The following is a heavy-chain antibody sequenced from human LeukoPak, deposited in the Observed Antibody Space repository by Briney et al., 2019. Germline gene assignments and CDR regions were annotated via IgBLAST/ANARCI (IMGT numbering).Heavy chain of an antibody. CDR3: ARHSWVNGYFDF. CDR1: GVSITSYY. D-gene: IGHD4-17*01. CDR2: IYYSGST. Sequence: SETLSLTCTVSGVSITSYYWSWIRQSPGKGLEWIGYIYYSGSTNYNPSLKSRVTISVDTSKNQFSLNLNSVTAADTAVYFCARHSWVNGYFDFWGQGTLVTVSS. V-gene: IGHV4-59*08. J-gene: IGHJ4*02.